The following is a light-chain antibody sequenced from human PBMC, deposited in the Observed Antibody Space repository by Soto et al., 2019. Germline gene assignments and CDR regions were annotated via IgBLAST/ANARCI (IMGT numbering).Light chain of an antibody. CDR3: NSYTTSTTYV. Sequence: ALTQPASVSGSPGQSITISCTGTSSDVGSYDYVSWYQQHPGKAPKLIIQEVSYRPSGVSNRFSGSKSGNTASLTISGLQAEDEADYYCNSYTTSTTYVFGTGTKVTVL. CDR2: EVS. CDR1: SSDVGSYDY. J-gene: IGLJ1*01. V-gene: IGLV2-14*01.